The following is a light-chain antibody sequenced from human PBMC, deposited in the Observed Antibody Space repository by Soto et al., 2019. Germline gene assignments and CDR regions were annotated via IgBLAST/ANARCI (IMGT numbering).Light chain of an antibody. V-gene: IGKV3-11*01. J-gene: IGKJ1*01. CDR1: QSVISY. CDR2: DAS. CDR3: QQRYNWPLT. Sequence: EILLTQSPATLSLSPGERATLSCRASQSVISYLALYQQKFGQAPRLLIYDASNRATGIPARFSGSGSATDFTLTISSLEPEDFAIYYCQQRYNWPLTFGQGTKVDIK.